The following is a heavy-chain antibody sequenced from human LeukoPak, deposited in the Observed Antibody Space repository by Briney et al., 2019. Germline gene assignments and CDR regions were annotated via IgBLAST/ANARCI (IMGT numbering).Heavy chain of an antibody. J-gene: IGHJ4*02. Sequence: SETLSLTCTVSGGSISSSSYYWGWIRQPPGKGLEWIGSIYYSGSTYYNPSLKSRVTISVDTSKNQFSLKLSSVTAADTAVYYCASRPFKHYYDSSGYAIDYWGQGTLVTVSS. V-gene: IGHV4-39*01. D-gene: IGHD3-22*01. CDR3: ASRPFKHYYDSSGYAIDY. CDR2: IYYSGST. CDR1: GGSISSSSYY.